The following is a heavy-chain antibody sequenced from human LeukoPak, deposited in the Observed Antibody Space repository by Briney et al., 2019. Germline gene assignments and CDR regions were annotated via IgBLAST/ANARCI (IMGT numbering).Heavy chain of an antibody. V-gene: IGHV4-59*01. CDR3: ARGNGEYAYGYYFDY. CDR2: MHYSGSA. Sequence: TSETLSLTCTVSGGSIGPYYWGWIRQPPGKGLEFIGFMHYSGSANYHPSLKSRVSISLDTSKNQFSLNLSSVTAADTAMYFCARGNGEYAYGYYFDYWGQGSLVTVSS. J-gene: IGHJ4*02. CDR1: GGSIGPYY. D-gene: IGHD5-18*01.